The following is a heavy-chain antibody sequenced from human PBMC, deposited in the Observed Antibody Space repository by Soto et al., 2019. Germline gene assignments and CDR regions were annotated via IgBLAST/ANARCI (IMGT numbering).Heavy chain of an antibody. D-gene: IGHD2-15*01. CDR1: GYTFNNYG. V-gene: IGHV1-18*01. CDR3: ARCSCRVGSCYTFWHFDR. J-gene: IGHJ2*01. CDR2: IGPYNGNT. Sequence: QVQLVQSGAEVKKPGASVKVSCKASGYTFNNYGISWVRQAPGQGLERMGWIGPYNGNTDHAQNFQGRVTMPTDTSMITAYMELRSLRSDYTALYYCARCSCRVGSCYTFWHFDRWGRGTLVTVSS.